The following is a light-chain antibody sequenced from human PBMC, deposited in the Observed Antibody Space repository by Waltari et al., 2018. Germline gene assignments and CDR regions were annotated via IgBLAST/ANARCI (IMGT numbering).Light chain of an antibody. J-gene: IGLJ3*02. V-gene: IGLV1-51*01. CDR1: SSNIGINY. Sequence: QSVLTQPPSVSAAPGQRVTISCSGSSSNIGINYVSWYRHFPGTAPKLLIYDEDKRPSGIPDRFSASKSGTSATLDITGRQTGDEADYYCGTWDNALTGWVFGGGTKLTVV. CDR3: GTWDNALTGWV. CDR2: DED.